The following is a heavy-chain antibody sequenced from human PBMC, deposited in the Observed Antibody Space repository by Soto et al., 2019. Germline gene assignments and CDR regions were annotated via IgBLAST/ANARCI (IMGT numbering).Heavy chain of an antibody. V-gene: IGHV1-69*13. CDR2: IIPIFGTA. Sequence: ASVKVSCKASGGTFSSYAISWVRQAPGQGLEWMGGIIPIFGTANYAPKFQGRVTIAADESTSTAYMELSSLRSEDTAVYYCARESDYDSSGYLDYWGQGTLVTVSS. J-gene: IGHJ4*02. CDR3: ARESDYDSSGYLDY. CDR1: GGTFSSYA. D-gene: IGHD3-22*01.